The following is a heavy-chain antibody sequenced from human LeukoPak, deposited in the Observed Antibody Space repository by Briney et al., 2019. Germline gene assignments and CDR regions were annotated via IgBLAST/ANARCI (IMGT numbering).Heavy chain of an antibody. V-gene: IGHV6-1*01. CDR2: TYYRSRWFT. Sequence: SQTLSLTCAISGDSVSSNTAAWNWIRQSPSRGLEWLGRTYYRSRWFTDYAVSVESRITTTPDTSKNQFSLQLNSVTPEDTAVYYCVGDDLGIGVPFDSWGQGTLVTVSS. D-gene: IGHD7-27*01. CDR3: VGDDLGIGVPFDS. J-gene: IGHJ4*02. CDR1: GDSVSSNTAA.